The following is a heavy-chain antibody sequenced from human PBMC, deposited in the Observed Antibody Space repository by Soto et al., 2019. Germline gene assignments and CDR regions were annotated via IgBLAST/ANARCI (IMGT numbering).Heavy chain of an antibody. V-gene: IGHV3-9*01. J-gene: IGHJ4*02. CDR3: AKGGQLLSEGGGY. Sequence: EVQLVESGGGLVQPGRSLRLSCAASGFTFDDYAMHWVRQAPGKGLEWVSGISWNSGSIGYADSVKGRFTISRDNAKNSLYLQMNRLSAEDTAVYYCAKGGQLLSEGGGYWGQGTLVTVSS. D-gene: IGHD2-2*01. CDR1: GFTFDDYA. CDR2: ISWNSGSI.